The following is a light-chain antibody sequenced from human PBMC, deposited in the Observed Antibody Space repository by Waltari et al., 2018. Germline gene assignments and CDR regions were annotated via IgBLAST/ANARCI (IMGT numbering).Light chain of an antibody. CDR3: MQGTLWPRWT. CDR1: QSLVHSDGNTY. V-gene: IGKV2-30*02. CDR2: QVA. Sequence: DVVMTQSPLSLPVTLGQPASISCRSTQSLVHSDGNTYLNWFQQRPGQSPRRLIYQVANRDSGLPDRFSGSGSGTDFTLRISRVEAEDVGVYFCMQGTLWPRWTFGQGTKVEIK. J-gene: IGKJ1*01.